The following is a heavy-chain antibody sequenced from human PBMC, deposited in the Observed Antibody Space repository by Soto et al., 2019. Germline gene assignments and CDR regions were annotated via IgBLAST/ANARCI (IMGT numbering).Heavy chain of an antibody. CDR3: ASGVMGEAAGWFDP. CDR1: GFTFSSYG. D-gene: IGHD6-13*01. Sequence: PGGSLRLSCAASGFTFSSYGMHWVRQAPGKGLEWVAVIWYDGSNKYYADSVKGRFTISRDNSKNTLYLQMNSLRAEDTAVYYCASGVMGEAAGWFDPWGQGTLVTVSS. CDR2: IWYDGSNK. V-gene: IGHV3-33*01. J-gene: IGHJ5*02.